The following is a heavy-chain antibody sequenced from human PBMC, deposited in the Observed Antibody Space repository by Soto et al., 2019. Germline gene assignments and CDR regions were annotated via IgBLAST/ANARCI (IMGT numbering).Heavy chain of an antibody. Sequence: QGLEWMGGIIPIFGTANYAQKXXGRVTITADKSTSTAYMELSRLRSEDTAVYYCARGRRYYDSSGLYVFANWGQGTLVTVSS. CDR3: ARGRRYYDSSGLYVFAN. D-gene: IGHD3-22*01. CDR2: IIPIFGTA. J-gene: IGHJ4*02. V-gene: IGHV1-69*06.